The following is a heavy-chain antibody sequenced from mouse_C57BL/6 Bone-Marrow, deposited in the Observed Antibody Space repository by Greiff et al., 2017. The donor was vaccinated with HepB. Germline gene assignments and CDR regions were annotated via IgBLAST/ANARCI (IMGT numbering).Heavy chain of an antibody. CDR3: AGRALRYLWYFDV. Sequence: QVHVKQPGAELVKPGASVKLSCKASGYTFTSYWMQWVKQRPGQGLEWIGEIDPSDSYTNYNQKFKGKATLTVDTSSSTAYMQLSSLTSEDSAVYYCAGRALRYLWYFDVWGTGTTVTVSS. CDR2: IDPSDSYT. CDR1: GYTFTSYW. J-gene: IGHJ1*03. V-gene: IGHV1-50*01. D-gene: IGHD1-1*01.